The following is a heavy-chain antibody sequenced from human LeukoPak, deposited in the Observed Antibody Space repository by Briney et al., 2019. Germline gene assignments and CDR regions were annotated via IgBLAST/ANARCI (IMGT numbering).Heavy chain of an antibody. V-gene: IGHV3-23*01. CDR1: GFTFSRSA. D-gene: IGHD3-3*01. J-gene: IGHJ4*02. Sequence: GGSLRLSCAASGFTFSRSAMSWVRQAPGKGLEWVSSISISGDETYYADSVKGRFTMSRDNSKNTLYLQMNSLRAEDTAIYYCAKIEAGGVLFDYWGQGTLVTVSS. CDR3: AKIEAGGVLFDY. CDR2: ISISGDET.